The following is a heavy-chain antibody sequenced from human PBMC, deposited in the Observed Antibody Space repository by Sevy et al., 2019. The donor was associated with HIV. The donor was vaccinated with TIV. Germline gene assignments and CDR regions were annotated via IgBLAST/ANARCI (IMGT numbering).Heavy chain of an antibody. CDR1: GFTFSPYW. D-gene: IGHD4-17*01. CDR3: ARGLSDYSDLFFDY. Sequence: GGSLRLSCAASGFTFSPYWMNWVRQAPGEGLEWLANIKQDGTEVNYVDSVKGRFTISRDNAKKSVYLQMDSLTAEDTAVYYCARGLSDYSDLFFDYWGEGVLVTVSS. J-gene: IGHJ4*02. V-gene: IGHV3-7*01. CDR2: IKQDGTEV.